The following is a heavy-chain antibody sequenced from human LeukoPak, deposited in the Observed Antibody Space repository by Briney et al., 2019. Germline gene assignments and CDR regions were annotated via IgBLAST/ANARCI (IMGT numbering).Heavy chain of an antibody. CDR3: ATGNYYDSRGYYTFGH. CDR2: INGDGSTT. CDR1: GFTFSRYW. Sequence: PGGSLRLSCAASGFTFSRYWMHWVRQAPGKRLVWVSRINGDGSTTSYADSVKGGFTISRDNAKNTLYLQMNSLRAEDTAVYYCATGNYYDSRGYYTFGHWGQGTLVTVSS. D-gene: IGHD3-22*01. V-gene: IGHV3-74*01. J-gene: IGHJ1*01.